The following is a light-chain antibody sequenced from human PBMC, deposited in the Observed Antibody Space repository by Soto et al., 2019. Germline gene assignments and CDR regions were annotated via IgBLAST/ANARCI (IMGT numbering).Light chain of an antibody. Sequence: ALTQPPSASGSPGQSVTIPCTGTSSDVGGYNYVSWYQQYPGRAPKLMIYEVTKRPSGVPDRFSGSKSGNTASLTVSGLQAEDEADYYCSSYAASNNFYFVFGGGTKLTVL. J-gene: IGLJ3*02. CDR1: SSDVGGYNY. CDR2: EVT. CDR3: SSYAASNNFYFV. V-gene: IGLV2-8*01.